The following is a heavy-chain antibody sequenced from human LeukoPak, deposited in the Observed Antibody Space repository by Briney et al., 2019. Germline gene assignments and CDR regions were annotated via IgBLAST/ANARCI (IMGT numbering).Heavy chain of an antibody. V-gene: IGHV3-48*02. CDR1: GFTFTTYS. D-gene: IGHD3-22*01. CDR3: ARDLNSGYYPYYFDY. J-gene: IGHJ4*02. Sequence: GSLRLSCEASGFTFTTYSMNWVRQAPGKGLEWVSYISGSSSTMYYADSVKGRFTISRDNAKKSLYLQMNSLRDEDTAVYYCARDLNSGYYPYYFDYWGQGTLVTVSS. CDR2: ISGSSSTM.